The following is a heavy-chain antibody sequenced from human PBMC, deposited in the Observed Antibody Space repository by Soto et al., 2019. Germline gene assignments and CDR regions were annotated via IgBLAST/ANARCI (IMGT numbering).Heavy chain of an antibody. Sequence: SETLPLTCNVSGGSISRSSYYWGWIRQPPGKGLEWIGSMYYSGSTYYNPSLKSRVTISIDTPKNQLSLKLTSVTAADTAVYYCSRRAPEGFDPWGQGTLVTVSS. V-gene: IGHV4-39*01. CDR2: MYYSGST. J-gene: IGHJ5*02. CDR3: SRRAPEGFDP. CDR1: GGSISRSSYY.